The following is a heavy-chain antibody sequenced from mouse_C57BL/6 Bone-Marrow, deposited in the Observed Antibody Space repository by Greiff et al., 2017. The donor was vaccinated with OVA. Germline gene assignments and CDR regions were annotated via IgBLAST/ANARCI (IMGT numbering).Heavy chain of an antibody. CDR3: ARIYYCN. V-gene: IGHV1-55*01. D-gene: IGHD1-1*01. Sequence: QVHVKQPGAELVKPGASVKMSCKASGYTFTSYWITWVKQRPGQGLEWIGDIYPGSGSTNYNEKFKSKATLTVDTSSSTAYMQLSSLTSEDSAVYYCARIYYCNWGQGTTLTVSS. CDR2: IYPGSGST. J-gene: IGHJ2*01. CDR1: GYTFTSYW.